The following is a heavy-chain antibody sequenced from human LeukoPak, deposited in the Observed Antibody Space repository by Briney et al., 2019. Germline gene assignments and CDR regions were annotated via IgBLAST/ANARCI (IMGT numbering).Heavy chain of an antibody. CDR3: ARGRIFGVVEF. J-gene: IGHJ4*02. CDR1: GGSFSGYY. V-gene: IGHV4-34*01. Sequence: SETLSLTCAVYGGSFSGYYWSWIRQPPGKGLEWIGEINHSGSTNYNPSLKSRVTISVDTSKNQFSLKLSSVTAADTAVYYCARGRIFGVVEFWGQGTLVTVSS. CDR2: INHSGST. D-gene: IGHD3-3*01.